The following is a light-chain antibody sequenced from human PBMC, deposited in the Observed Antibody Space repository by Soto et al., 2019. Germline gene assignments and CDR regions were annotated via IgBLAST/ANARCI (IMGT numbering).Light chain of an antibody. V-gene: IGKV3-11*01. CDR2: DAS. CDR3: QQRSNWPL. Sequence: EIVLTQSPATLSLSPGERATLSCRASQSVSSYLAWYQQKPGQAPRLLIYDASNWATGIPARFSGSGSGTDFTLTISSLEPEDFAVYYFQQRSNWPLFGPGTKVDIK. J-gene: IGKJ3*01. CDR1: QSVSSY.